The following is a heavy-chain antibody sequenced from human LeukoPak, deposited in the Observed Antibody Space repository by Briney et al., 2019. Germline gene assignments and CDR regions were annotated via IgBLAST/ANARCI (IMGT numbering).Heavy chain of an antibody. CDR1: GGSISSYY. CDR2: IYTSGST. CDR3: ASANSSSWPHEYDY. J-gene: IGHJ4*02. V-gene: IGHV4-4*07. Sequence: SETLSLTCTVSGGSISSYYWSWIRQPAGKGLEWIGRIYTSGSTNYNPSLKSRVTMSVDTSKNQFSLKLSSVTAADTAVYYCASANSSSWPHEYDYWGQGTLVTVSS. D-gene: IGHD6-13*01.